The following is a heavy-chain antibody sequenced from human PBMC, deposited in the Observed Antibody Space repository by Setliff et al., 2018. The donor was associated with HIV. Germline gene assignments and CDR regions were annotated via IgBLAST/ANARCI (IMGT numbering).Heavy chain of an antibody. J-gene: IGHJ6*03. CDR2: ISSSDTTI. D-gene: IGHD3-9*01. CDR3: ARDSSRGYLDWLSLKYYYSYYIDV. V-gene: IGHV3-11*04. Sequence: LSLTCDVSGFSISSRYYWGWVRQTPGKGLEWVSYISSSDTTIYYADSVKGRFTISRDNAKNSLYLQMSSLRAEDTAVYYCARDSSRGYLDWLSLKYYYSYYIDVWGKGTTVTVSS. CDR1: GFSISSRYY.